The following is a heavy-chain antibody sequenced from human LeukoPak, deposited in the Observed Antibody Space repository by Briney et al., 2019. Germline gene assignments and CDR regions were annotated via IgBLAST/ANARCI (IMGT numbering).Heavy chain of an antibody. Sequence: GGSLRLSCAVSGFTFSSYSMNWVRQAPGKGLEWVSSISSSSNYIYYADSVGGRFTISRDNAKNSLSLQMNSLRAEDTALYYCAIHGGGTIRIEAFDVWGQGTMVTISS. CDR3: AIHGGGTIRIEAFDV. V-gene: IGHV3-21*04. D-gene: IGHD3-3*01. CDR1: GFTFSSYS. CDR2: ISSSSNYI. J-gene: IGHJ3*01.